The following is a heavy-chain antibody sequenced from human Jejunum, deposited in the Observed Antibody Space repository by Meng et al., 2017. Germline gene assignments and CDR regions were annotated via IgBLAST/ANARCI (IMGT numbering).Heavy chain of an antibody. J-gene: IGHJ3*02. CDR1: GFTFTSFA. CDR2: ISPSGDFT. V-gene: IGHV3-23*01. D-gene: IGHD3-10*01. Sequence: GESLKISCATSGFTFTSFAMSWVRQAPGKGLEWVTAISPSGDFTLYADSVKGRFTISRDNSRNTLHLQMNSLRAEDTALYYCAKKLVRGETHAFDTWGQGTMVTVSS. CDR3: AKKLVRGETHAFDT.